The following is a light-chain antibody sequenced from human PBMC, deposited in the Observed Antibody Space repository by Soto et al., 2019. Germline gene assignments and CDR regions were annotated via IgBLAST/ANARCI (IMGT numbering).Light chain of an antibody. CDR3: QSADSSGTYKV. J-gene: IGLJ1*01. CDR2: KDS. Sequence: SYELTQPPSVSVSPGQTARITCSGDALPKQYAYWYQQKPGQAPVLVIYKDSERPSGIPERFSGSSSGTTVTLTISGVQAEDDADYYCQSADSSGTYKVFGTGHKVTVL. CDR1: ALPKQY. V-gene: IGLV3-25*03.